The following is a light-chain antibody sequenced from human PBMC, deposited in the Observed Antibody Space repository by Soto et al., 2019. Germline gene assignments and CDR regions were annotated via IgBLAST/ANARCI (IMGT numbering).Light chain of an antibody. J-gene: IGLJ1*01. CDR2: DVS. CDR3: NSYTSSSTLV. V-gene: IGLV2-14*01. CDR1: SSDVGGYNY. Sequence: SVLPQPASVSGSPGQSITISCTGTSSDVGGYNYVSWYQQHPGKAPKLMIYDVSNRPSGVSNRFSGSKSGNTASLTISGLQAEDEADYYCNSYTSSSTLVFGTGTKVTVL.